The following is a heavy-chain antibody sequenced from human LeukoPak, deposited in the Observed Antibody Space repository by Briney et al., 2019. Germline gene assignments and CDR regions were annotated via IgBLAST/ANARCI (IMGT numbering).Heavy chain of an antibody. D-gene: IGHD3-22*01. V-gene: IGHV3-7*03. CDR2: IKPDGSAQ. CDR3: ARDDGYYYDSSGYYELFGMGV. CDR1: GFTFSSNW. Sequence: GGSLRLSCATSGFTFSSNWMSWVRHVPGRGLDWVANIKPDGSAQYYAASVKGRFTISRDNAKNSLYLQMNSLRAEDTAVYYCARDDGYYYDSSGYYELFGMGVWGQGTTVTVSS. J-gene: IGHJ6*02.